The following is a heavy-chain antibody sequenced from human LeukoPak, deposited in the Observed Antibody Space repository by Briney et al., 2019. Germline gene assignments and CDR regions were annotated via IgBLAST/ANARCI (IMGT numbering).Heavy chain of an antibody. V-gene: IGHV3-30*18. D-gene: IGHD5-18*01. CDR1: GFTFSSYG. CDR2: ISYDGSNK. J-gene: IGHJ4*02. CDR3: AKDSGSPWIQLWLRS. Sequence: GGSLRLSCAASGFTFSSYGMHWVRQAPGKGLEWVAVISYDGSNKYYADSVKGRFTISRDNSKNTLYLQMNSLRAEDTAVYYCAKDSGSPWIQLWLRSWGQGTLVTVSS.